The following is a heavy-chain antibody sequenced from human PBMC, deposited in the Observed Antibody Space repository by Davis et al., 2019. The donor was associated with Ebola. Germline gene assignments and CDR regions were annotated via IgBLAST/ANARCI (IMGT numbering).Heavy chain of an antibody. CDR1: GGSISSSNYY. D-gene: IGHD2-15*01. CDR3: ARGRGSGGSSNNWFDP. V-gene: IGHV4-39*07. J-gene: IGHJ5*02. Sequence: SETLSLTCTVSGGSISSSNYYWGWIRQPPGKGLEWIATIYYSGTTYYNPPLKSRVTISIDTSKNQFSLRLTSVTAADTAMYYCARGRGSGGSSNNWFDPWGQGTLVTVSS. CDR2: IYYSGTT.